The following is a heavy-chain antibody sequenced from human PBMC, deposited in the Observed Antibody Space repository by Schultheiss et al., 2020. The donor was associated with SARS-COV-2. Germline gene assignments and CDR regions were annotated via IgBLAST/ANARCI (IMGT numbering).Heavy chain of an antibody. CDR3: ARGRCSGGSCYTRDYYYYGMDV. D-gene: IGHD2-15*01. J-gene: IGHJ6*02. Sequence: SETLSLTCAVSGYSISSGYYWSWIRQPPGKGLEWIGEINHSGSTNYNPSLKSRVTISVDTSKNQFSLKLSSVTAADTAVYYCARGRCSGGSCYTRDYYYYGMDVWGQGTTVTVSS. V-gene: IGHV4-34*01. CDR1: GYSISSGYY. CDR2: INHSGST.